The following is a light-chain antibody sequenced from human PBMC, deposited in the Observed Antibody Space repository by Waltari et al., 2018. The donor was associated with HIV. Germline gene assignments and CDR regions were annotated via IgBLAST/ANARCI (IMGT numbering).Light chain of an antibody. CDR3: HYYGSSPGT. CDR1: QSISSNS. CDR2: GTS. J-gene: IGKJ1*01. V-gene: IGKV3-20*01. Sequence: EVVLTQSPGTLSLSPGQRATLSCRSSQSISSNSLAWYQQTPGQAPRLLLYGTSSKATGISDRFSGSGSGTDFTLTINTLEPADSAVYHWHYYGSSPGTFGQGTKVEI.